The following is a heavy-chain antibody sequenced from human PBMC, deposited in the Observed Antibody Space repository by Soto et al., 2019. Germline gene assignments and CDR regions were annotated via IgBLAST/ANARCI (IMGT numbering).Heavy chain of an antibody. J-gene: IGHJ4*02. CDR3: ARAPPFDY. CDR1: GYTFSSFG. Sequence: QGQLVQSGPEVKKTGASVRVSCVASGYTFSSFGIAWVRQAPGQGPEWMGWVTGYNGNTKYAQKYQDSVTMTTDTSTNTAYMALRGLTSDDTAVYFCARAPPFDYWGQVTLITVSS. V-gene: IGHV1-18*04. CDR2: VTGYNGNT.